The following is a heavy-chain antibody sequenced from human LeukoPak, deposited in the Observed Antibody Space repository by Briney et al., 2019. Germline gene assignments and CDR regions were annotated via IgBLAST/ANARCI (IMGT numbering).Heavy chain of an antibody. Sequence: GGSLRLSCAASGFTFSDYWIHWVRQAPGKGLVWVSLIRSDGGTTNYADSVKGRFTMSRDNAKNMVYLQMNSLRVEDTAVYYCARDIYSIAEWGQGTLVTVSS. CDR3: ARDIYSIAE. CDR1: GFTFSDYW. V-gene: IGHV3-74*01. D-gene: IGHD3-3*02. CDR2: IRSDGGTT. J-gene: IGHJ4*02.